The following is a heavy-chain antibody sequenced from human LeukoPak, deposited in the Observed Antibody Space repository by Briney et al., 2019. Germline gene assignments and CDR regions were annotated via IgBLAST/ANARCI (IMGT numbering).Heavy chain of an antibody. CDR1: GYTFTGYY. Sequence: AAVKVSCKASGYTFTGYYIHWVRQAPGQGGEWMGWINPNSGGTNYAQKFQGWVTMTRDTSISTVYMELSRLRSDDTAVYYCARVNSGTVLGYWGQGTLVTVSS. D-gene: IGHD1-26*01. V-gene: IGHV1-2*04. J-gene: IGHJ4*02. CDR3: ARVNSGTVLGY. CDR2: INPNSGGT.